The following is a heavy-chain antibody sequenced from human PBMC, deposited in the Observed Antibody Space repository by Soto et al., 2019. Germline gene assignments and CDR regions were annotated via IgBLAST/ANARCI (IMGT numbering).Heavy chain of an antibody. CDR1: GFTFSDSA. CDR2: IRSKGNNYAT. Sequence: EVQLVESGGGLVQPGGSLELSCAASGFTFSDSAMHWVRQASGEGLEWLGRIRSKGNNYATEYGASLKGRFTISRDDSKKTTYLQMSNLNTEDTAVYYCVRYSRTLGWFFDLWGRGTLVTVSS. J-gene: IGHJ2*01. D-gene: IGHD2-21*01. CDR3: VRYSRTLGWFFDL. V-gene: IGHV3-73*02.